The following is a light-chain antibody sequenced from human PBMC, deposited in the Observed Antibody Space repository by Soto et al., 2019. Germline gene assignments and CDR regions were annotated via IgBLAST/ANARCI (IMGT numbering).Light chain of an antibody. V-gene: IGKV3-20*01. J-gene: IGKJ2*01. CDR3: QHYGNSPYT. CDR1: QSVPSNY. CDR2: AAS. Sequence: EIVLTQSPGTLSLSPGERVTLSCRASQSVPSNYLAWYQHTPGQAPRLLTYAASSIATGVPGRFSGSGSGTEFTLTISRLESEDFAVYYCQHYGNSPYTFGQGTKLEI.